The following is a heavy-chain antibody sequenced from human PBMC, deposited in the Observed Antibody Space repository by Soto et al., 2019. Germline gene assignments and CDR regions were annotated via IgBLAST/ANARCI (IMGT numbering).Heavy chain of an antibody. J-gene: IGHJ3*01. CDR2: INHLGSI. D-gene: IGHD6-13*01. CDR1: GGSLSDYF. CDR3: ARHSSGSSSSWSPV. Sequence: SETLSLTCVVSGGSLSDYFWSWIRQPPGMALEWIGEINHLGSINYNPSLKSRVTMSVDTSKNQFSLTLTSVTAADTAVYYCARHSSGSSSSWSPVWGQGTMVTVSS. V-gene: IGHV4-34*01.